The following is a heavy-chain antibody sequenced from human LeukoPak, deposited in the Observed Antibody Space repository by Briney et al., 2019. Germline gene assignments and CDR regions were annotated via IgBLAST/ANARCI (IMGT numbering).Heavy chain of an antibody. CDR2: INHSGST. J-gene: IGHJ6*03. Sequence: SETLSLTCAVYGGSFSGYYWSWIRQPPGKGLEWIGVINHSGSTNYNPSLKSRVTISVDTSKNQFSLKLSSVTAADTAVYYCARGRPRYCSSTSCYPGIGYYYYMDVWGKGTTVTVSS. V-gene: IGHV4-34*01. CDR3: ARGRPRYCSSTSCYPGIGYYYYMDV. CDR1: GGSFSGYY. D-gene: IGHD2-2*01.